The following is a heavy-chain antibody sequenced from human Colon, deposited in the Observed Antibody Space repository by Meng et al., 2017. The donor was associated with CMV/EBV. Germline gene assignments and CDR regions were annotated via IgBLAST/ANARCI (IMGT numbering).Heavy chain of an antibody. CDR2: IKQDGSEN. CDR1: GFTFSTYW. Sequence: GGSLRLSCAASGFTFSTYWMSWVRQAPGKGLEWVANIKQDGSENYYVDSVKGRFTISRDNAKNSLYLQMNSLRAEDPALYYCARDTAGDYWGQGTLVTVSS. D-gene: IGHD5-18*01. CDR3: ARDTAGDY. V-gene: IGHV3-7*01. J-gene: IGHJ4*02.